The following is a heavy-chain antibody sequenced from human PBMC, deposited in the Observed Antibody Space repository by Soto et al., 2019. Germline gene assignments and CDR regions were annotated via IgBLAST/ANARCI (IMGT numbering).Heavy chain of an antibody. CDR1: GFTFSSYA. V-gene: IGHV3-23*01. CDR2: VSGSGVST. D-gene: IGHD2-15*01. CDR3: AKVSPRGLVARRLEYYDYYGMDV. J-gene: IGHJ6*02. Sequence: PGGSLRLSCAASGFTFSSYAMSWVRQAPGKGLEWVSAVSGSGVSTYYADSVKGRFTISRDNSKNTLFLQMNSLRAEDTAVCYCAKVSPRGLVARRLEYYDYYGMDVWGQGTTVTVSS.